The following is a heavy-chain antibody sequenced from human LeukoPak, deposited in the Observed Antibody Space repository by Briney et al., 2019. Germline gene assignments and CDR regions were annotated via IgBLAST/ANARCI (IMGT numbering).Heavy chain of an antibody. CDR3: AREGTMTTVSPAFGY. CDR2: IYYSGST. D-gene: IGHD4-17*01. Sequence: PSETLSLTCTVSGGSISSSSYYWGWIRQPPGKGLEWIGSIYYSGSTYYNPSLKSRVTISVGTSKNQFSLKLSSVTAADTAVYYCAREGTMTTVSPAFGYWGQGTLVTVSS. J-gene: IGHJ4*02. CDR1: GGSISSSSYY. V-gene: IGHV4-39*07.